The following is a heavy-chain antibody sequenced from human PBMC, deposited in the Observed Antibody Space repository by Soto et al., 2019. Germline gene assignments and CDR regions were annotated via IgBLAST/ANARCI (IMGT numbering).Heavy chain of an antibody. D-gene: IGHD3-10*01. CDR1: GFSLSTSGVG. CDR2: IYWDDDK. V-gene: IGHV2-5*02. CDR3: AHSRDMVRGAPFDY. J-gene: IGHJ4*02. Sequence: QITLKESGPTLVKPTQTLTLTCTFSGFSLSTSGVGVGWIRQPPGQALEWLALIYWDDDKRYSPSLKSRLTITKDTSKNQVVLTMTNMDPVDTATYYCAHSRDMVRGAPFDYWGQGTLVTVSS.